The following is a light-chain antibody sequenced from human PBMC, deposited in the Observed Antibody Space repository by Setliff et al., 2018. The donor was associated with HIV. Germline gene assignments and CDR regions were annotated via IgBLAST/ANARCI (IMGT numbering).Light chain of an antibody. CDR3: SSYAITNTLP. V-gene: IGLV2-14*01. CDR2: EVR. J-gene: IGLJ1*01. Sequence: QSVLTQPASVSGSPGQSITISCTGTSSDAGGYNYVSWYQQHPGKAPKLIIYEVRNRPSGVSNRFSGSKSGNTASLTISGLQAEDEADYYCSSYAITNTLPFGTGTKVTVL. CDR1: SSDAGGYNY.